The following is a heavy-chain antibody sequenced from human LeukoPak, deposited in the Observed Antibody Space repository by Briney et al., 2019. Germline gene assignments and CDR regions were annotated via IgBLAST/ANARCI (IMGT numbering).Heavy chain of an antibody. CDR3: AKPPGTVTCFDY. CDR1: GFTFSSYA. D-gene: IGHD4-17*01. CDR2: ISGSGGST. Sequence: GGSLRLSCAASGFTFSSYAMSWVRQAPGKGLEWVSAISGSGGSTYYADSVKGRFNISRDNSKNTLYLPMNGLRAEATAVYYCAKPPGTVTCFDYWGQGTLVTVSS. J-gene: IGHJ4*02. V-gene: IGHV3-23*01.